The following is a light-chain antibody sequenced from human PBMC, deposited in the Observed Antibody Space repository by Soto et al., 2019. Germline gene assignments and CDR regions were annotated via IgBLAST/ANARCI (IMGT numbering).Light chain of an antibody. Sequence: DFQLPHSPSPVSASVGEKATITVRPIRGFSIGLAWYQQKPGKAPKLLIYAVSSLQSGVPARFSGSGSGTDFTLTISSLQPDDFATYYCQQANGFPVTFGGGTRVEIK. CDR3: QQANGFPVT. V-gene: IGKV1-12*01. CDR1: RGFSIG. CDR2: AVS. J-gene: IGKJ4*01.